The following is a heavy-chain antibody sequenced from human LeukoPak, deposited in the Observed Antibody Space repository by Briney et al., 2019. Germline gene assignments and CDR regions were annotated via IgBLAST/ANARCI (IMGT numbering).Heavy chain of an antibody. J-gene: IGHJ4*02. Sequence: SETLSLTCTVSGGSISSYYWSWIRQPPGKGLEWIGYIYYSGSTNYNPSLKSRVTISVDRSKNQFSLKLSSVTAADTAVYYCARGGGVIGLFDYWGQGTLVTVSS. CDR3: ARGGGVIGLFDY. D-gene: IGHD3-16*02. V-gene: IGHV4-59*12. CDR2: IYYSGST. CDR1: GGSISSYY.